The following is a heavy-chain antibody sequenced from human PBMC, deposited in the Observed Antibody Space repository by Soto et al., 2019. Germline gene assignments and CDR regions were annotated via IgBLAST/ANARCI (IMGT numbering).Heavy chain of an antibody. V-gene: IGHV5-51*01. CDR1: GYSFTSYW. D-gene: IGHD6-13*01. CDR2: IYPGDSDT. J-gene: IGHJ5*02. CDR3: VAQQLFHGPNWFDP. Sequence: GESLKISCKGSGYSFTSYWIGWVRQMPGKGLEWMGIIYPGDSDTRYSPSFQGQVTISADKSISTAYLQRSSLKASDTAMYYCVAQQLFHGPNWFDPWGQGTRVTVAS.